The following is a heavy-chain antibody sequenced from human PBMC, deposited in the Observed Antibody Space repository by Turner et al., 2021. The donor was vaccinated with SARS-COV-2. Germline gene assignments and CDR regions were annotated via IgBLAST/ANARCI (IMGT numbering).Heavy chain of an antibody. Sequence: QLQLQESGPGLVKPSETPSLTCTVPGGSISSSYYYWGWIRQPPGKGLEWIGSIYYSGSTYYNPSLKSRVTISVDTSKNQFSLKLSSVTAADTAVYYCARQGSGSYYAVPHYWGQGTLVTVSS. J-gene: IGHJ4*02. V-gene: IGHV4-39*01. CDR1: GGSISSSYYY. D-gene: IGHD3-10*01. CDR3: ARQGSGSYYAVPHY. CDR2: IYYSGST.